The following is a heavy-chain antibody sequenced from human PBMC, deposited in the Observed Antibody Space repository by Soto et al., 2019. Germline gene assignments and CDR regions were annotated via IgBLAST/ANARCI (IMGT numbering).Heavy chain of an antibody. CDR1: GGTFGRHG. CDR3: ERYSNPNYDSSVFSYWAWWYFEL. CDR2: ISPILGTA. V-gene: IGHV1-69*01. J-gene: IGHJ2*01. D-gene: IGHD3-22*01. Sequence: QVQLVQSGAEVKKPWSSVKVSCKASGGTFGRHGISWVRQAPGKGLEWMGGISPILGTANYAKNFRNRVTLREDDSTNTVYIQMTTVKSEDTAVYYSERYSNPNYDSSVFSYWAWWYFELSGRGTLVTFTS.